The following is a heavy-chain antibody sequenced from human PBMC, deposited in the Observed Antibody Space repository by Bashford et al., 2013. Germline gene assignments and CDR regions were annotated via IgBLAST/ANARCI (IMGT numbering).Heavy chain of an antibody. D-gene: IGHD6-19*01. CDR2: FAPEDSYT. CDR3: ASLPLSSGFRADF. Sequence: GESLKISCRGSGYSFTKYWISWVRQTPRERPGVDGGGFAPEDSYTNFSPSFRGHVTISVDNSINTAYLQWSSPEAPPRDTAVYFCASLPLSSGFRADFWGPGTPGHRL. J-gene: IGHJ4*02. CDR1: GYSFTKYW. V-gene: IGHV5-10-1*01.